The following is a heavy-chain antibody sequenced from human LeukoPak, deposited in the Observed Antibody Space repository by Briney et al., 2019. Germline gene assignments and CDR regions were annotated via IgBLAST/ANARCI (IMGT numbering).Heavy chain of an antibody. CDR2: IYESGST. Sequence: SKTLSLTCTVSGYSISSGYYWGWIRQPPGKGLEWIGSIYESGSTYYNPSLKSRVTISVDTSKNQFSLKLSSVTAADTAVYYCARTTTVRGTYYMDVWGKGTTVTISS. V-gene: IGHV4-38-2*02. CDR3: ARTTTVRGTYYMDV. D-gene: IGHD3-10*01. J-gene: IGHJ6*03. CDR1: GYSISSGYY.